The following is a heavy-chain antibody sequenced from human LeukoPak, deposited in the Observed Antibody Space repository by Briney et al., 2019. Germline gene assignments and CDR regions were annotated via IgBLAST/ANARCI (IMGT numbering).Heavy chain of an antibody. CDR1: GYTFTSYW. CDR3: ARQQDYYDSSGYLAWFDP. D-gene: IGHD3-22*01. CDR2: IYPGDSDT. V-gene: IGHV5-51*01. Sequence: KVSCKASGYTFTSYWIGWVRQMPGKGLEWMGIIYPGDSDTRYSPSFQGQVTISADKSISTAYLEWSSLKASDTAMYYCARQQDYYDSSGYLAWFDPWGQGTLVTVSS. J-gene: IGHJ5*02.